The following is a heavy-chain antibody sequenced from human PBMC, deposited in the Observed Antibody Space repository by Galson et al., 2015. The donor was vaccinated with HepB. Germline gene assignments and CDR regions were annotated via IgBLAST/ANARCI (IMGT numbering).Heavy chain of an antibody. CDR1: GFTFSSYA. D-gene: IGHD1-26*01. V-gene: IGHV3-30-3*01. CDR2: ISYDGSNK. Sequence: SLRLSCAASGFTFSSYAMHWVRQAPGKGLEWVAVISYDGSNKYYADSVKGRFTISRDNSKNTLYLQMNSLRAEDTAVYYCAGDEEFGQWELLRLGYWGQGTLVTVSS. J-gene: IGHJ4*02. CDR3: AGDEEFGQWELLRLGY.